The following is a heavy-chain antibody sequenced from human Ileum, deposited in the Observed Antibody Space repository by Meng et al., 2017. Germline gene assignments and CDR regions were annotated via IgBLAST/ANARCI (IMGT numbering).Heavy chain of an antibody. D-gene: IGHD1-26*01. CDR1: GFTFSNYA. CDR3: VKEYSGSFRPFDY. J-gene: IGHJ4*02. V-gene: IGHV3-23*01. CDR2: IFASGGT. Sequence: GGSLRLSCAASGFTFSNYAMSWVRQAPGKGLEWVSAIFASGGTDYADSVKGRLTISRDNSKNTIYLQMNSLRAEDTAMYYCVKEYSGSFRPFDYWGQGTLVTVSS.